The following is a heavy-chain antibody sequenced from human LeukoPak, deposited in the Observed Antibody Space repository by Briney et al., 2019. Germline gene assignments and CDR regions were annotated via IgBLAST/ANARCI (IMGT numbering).Heavy chain of an antibody. Sequence: SVKVSCKASGYTFTYRYLHWVRQAPGQALEWMGWITPFNGNTNYAQKFQDRVTITRDTSASTAYMELSSLRSEDTAVYYCARGNLYTLYYDLWSGYYEGNWFDPWGQGTLVTVSS. CDR1: GYTFTYRY. J-gene: IGHJ5*02. CDR3: ARGNLYTLYYDLWSGYYEGNWFDP. V-gene: IGHV1-45*02. D-gene: IGHD3-3*01. CDR2: ITPFNGNT.